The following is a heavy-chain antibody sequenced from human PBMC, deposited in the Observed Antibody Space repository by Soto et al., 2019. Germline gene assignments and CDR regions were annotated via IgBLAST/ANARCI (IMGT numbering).Heavy chain of an antibody. J-gene: IGHJ4*02. V-gene: IGHV1-46*01. Sequence: GASVKVSCTASGYLFTSYYMHWVRHAPGQGPEWMGIINPSSGGISYAQKFQGRVTMTRDTSASTVYMELSSRRSEDTAVYYCARAIKVNWNPDHWGQGTLVTVSS. CDR2: INPSSGGI. D-gene: IGHD1-20*01. CDR3: ARAIKVNWNPDH. CDR1: GYLFTSYY.